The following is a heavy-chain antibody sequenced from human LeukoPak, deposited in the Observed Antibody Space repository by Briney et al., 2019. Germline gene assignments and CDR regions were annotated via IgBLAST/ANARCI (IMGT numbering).Heavy chain of an antibody. CDR1: GYTFTGYY. CDR3: ARGVSGYSKVDY. J-gene: IGHJ4*02. D-gene: IGHD5-12*01. Sequence: ASVKVSCKASGYTFTGYYMHWVRQAPGQGLEWMGRINPNSGGTNYAQKFQGRVTMTRDTSISTAYMELSRLRSDDTAVYYCARGVSGYSKVDYWGQGTLVTVSS. V-gene: IGHV1-2*06. CDR2: INPNSGGT.